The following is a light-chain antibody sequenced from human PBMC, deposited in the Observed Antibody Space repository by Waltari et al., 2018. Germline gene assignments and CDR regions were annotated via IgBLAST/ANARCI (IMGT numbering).Light chain of an antibody. Sequence: QSALTQPASVSGSPGQSITISCTGTSSDVGLYNYVSWYQQHPGIVPKLMIFDVTNRPSGVSSCFSGSKSGNTASLTISGLQTEDEADYYCSSYTISSTWVFGGGTKLTVL. V-gene: IGLV2-14*03. CDR3: SSYTISSTWV. J-gene: IGLJ3*02. CDR2: DVT. CDR1: SSDVGLYNY.